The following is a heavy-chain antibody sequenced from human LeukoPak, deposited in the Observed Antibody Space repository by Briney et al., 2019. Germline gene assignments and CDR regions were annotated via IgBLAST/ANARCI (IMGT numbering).Heavy chain of an antibody. CDR3: ARRRYYDGSGYLE. Sequence: PSETLSLTCSVSGDSISRSDSYWDWIRQPPGKGLEWIGTIYYSGRTYYSPSLNSRVTMSVDTSNSQFSLNLRSVTAADTAVYYCARRRYYDGSGYLEWGRGTLLSVSP. D-gene: IGHD3-22*01. CDR2: IYYSGRT. J-gene: IGHJ1*01. V-gene: IGHV4-39*01. CDR1: GDSISRSDSY.